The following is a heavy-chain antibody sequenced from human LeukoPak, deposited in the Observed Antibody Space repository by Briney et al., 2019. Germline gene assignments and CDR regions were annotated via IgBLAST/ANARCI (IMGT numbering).Heavy chain of an antibody. J-gene: IGHJ4*02. V-gene: IGHV1-18*01. CDR2: ISAYNGNA. CDR3: ARDSVSITGTRPFDY. D-gene: IGHD1-7*01. CDR1: GYTFTSYG. Sequence: ASVKASCKASGYTFTSYGISWVRQAPGQGLEWMGWISAYNGNANYAQKLQGRVTMTTDTSTSTAYMELRSLRSDDTAVYYCARDSVSITGTRPFDYWGQGTLVTVSS.